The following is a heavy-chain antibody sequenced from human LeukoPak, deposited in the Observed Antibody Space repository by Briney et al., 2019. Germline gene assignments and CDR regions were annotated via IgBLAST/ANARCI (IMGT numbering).Heavy chain of an antibody. CDR1: GGSFSGYY. V-gene: IGHV4-34*01. Sequence: TSETLSLTCAVYGGSFSGYYWSWIRQPPGKGLEWIGEINHSGNTNYNPSLKSRVTISVDTSKNQFSLKLSSVTAADTAVYYCARSSGYSSGWNLYNWFDPWGQGTLVTVSS. CDR3: ARSSGYSSGWNLYNWFDP. CDR2: INHSGNT. D-gene: IGHD6-19*01. J-gene: IGHJ5*02.